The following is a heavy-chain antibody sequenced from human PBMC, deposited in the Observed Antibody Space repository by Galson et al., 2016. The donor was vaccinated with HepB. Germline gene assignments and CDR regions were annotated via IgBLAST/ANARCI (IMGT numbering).Heavy chain of an antibody. D-gene: IGHD6-13*01. J-gene: IGHJ4*02. CDR2: INGDETGT. CDR1: GFTFSSYW. V-gene: IGHV3-74*01. Sequence: SLRLSCAASGFTFSSYWMHWVRQVPGKGLVWVSRINGDETGTGYADSVKGRFTISRDNAKNTLYLQMNSLRAEDTAVYYCARVRYSSSWYLSLLDYWGQGTLVTVAS. CDR3: ARVRYSSSWYLSLLDY.